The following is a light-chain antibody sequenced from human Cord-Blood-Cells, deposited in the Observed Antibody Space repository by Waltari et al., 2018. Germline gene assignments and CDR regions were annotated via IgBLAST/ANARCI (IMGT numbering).Light chain of an antibody. CDR1: QSVSSY. Sequence: EIVLTQSPATLSLSPGERATLSCRASQSVSSYLAWYQQTPGQAPRLLIYDASNRAAGIPARFSGSGSVTDFTLTISSLEPEDFAVYYCQQRSNWPWTFGQGTKVEIK. V-gene: IGKV3-11*01. CDR3: QQRSNWPWT. CDR2: DAS. J-gene: IGKJ1*01.